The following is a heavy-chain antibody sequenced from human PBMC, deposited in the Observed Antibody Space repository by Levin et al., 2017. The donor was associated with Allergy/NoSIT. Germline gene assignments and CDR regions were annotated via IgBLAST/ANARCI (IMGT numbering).Heavy chain of an antibody. CDR2: INPNSGGT. CDR3: ARASYYDFWSGYYDY. J-gene: IGHJ4*02. Sequence: GASVKVSCKASGYTFTGYYMHWVRQAPGQGLEWMGWINPNSGGTNYAQKFQGRVTMTRDTSISTAYMELSRLRSDDTAVYYCARASYYDFWSGYYDYWGQGTLVTVSS. D-gene: IGHD3-3*01. CDR1: GYTFTGYY. V-gene: IGHV1-2*02.